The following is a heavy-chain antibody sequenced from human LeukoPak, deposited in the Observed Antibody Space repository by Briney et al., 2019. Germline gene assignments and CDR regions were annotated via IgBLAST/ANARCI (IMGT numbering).Heavy chain of an antibody. J-gene: IGHJ4*02. Sequence: ASVKVSCKASGGTLSSYGISWVRQAPGQGLEWMGGIIPIFGTANYAQKFQGRVTINTDESTSTAYMELSSLRSEDTAVYYCAILSTTGYWGQGTLVTVSS. D-gene: IGHD2/OR15-2a*01. V-gene: IGHV1-69*05. CDR2: IIPIFGTA. CDR3: AILSTTGY. CDR1: GGTLSSYG.